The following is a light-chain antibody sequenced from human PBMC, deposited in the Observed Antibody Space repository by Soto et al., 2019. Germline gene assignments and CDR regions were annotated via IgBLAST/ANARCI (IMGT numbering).Light chain of an antibody. CDR2: KAS. V-gene: IGKV1-5*03. CDR1: HSISSW. CDR3: QQDNSYPWT. J-gene: IGKJ1*01. Sequence: DIQMTQSPSTLSASVGDRVTITCRASHSISSWLAWYQQKPGKAPKLLIYKASSLESGVPSRFSGSGSGTEFTLTISSLQTDDCATYYCQQDNSYPWTFGQGTKVEIK.